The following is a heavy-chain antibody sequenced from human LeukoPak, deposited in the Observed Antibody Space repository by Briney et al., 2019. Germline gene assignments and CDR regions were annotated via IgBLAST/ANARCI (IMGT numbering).Heavy chain of an antibody. CDR3: ARVLKVVGGGTALDY. CDR2: IIPIFGTA. D-gene: IGHD5-18*01. Sequence: SVKVSCKASGGTFSSSAFSWVRQAPGQGLEWMGGIIPIFGTANYAQRFHGRVTITADESTSTAYMELSSLRSEDTAVYYCARVLKVVGGGTALDYWGQGTLVTVSS. V-gene: IGHV1-69*13. CDR1: GGTFSSSA. J-gene: IGHJ4*02.